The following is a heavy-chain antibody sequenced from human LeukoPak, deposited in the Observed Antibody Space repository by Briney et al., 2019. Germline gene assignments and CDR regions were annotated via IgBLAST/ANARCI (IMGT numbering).Heavy chain of an antibody. D-gene: IGHD2-2*01. J-gene: IGHJ3*02. CDR2: ISAYNGNT. V-gene: IGHV1-18*01. Sequence: GASVKVSCKASGYTFTSYGISWVRQAPGQGLEWMGWISAYNGNTNYAQKLQGRVTMTTDTSTSTAYMELRSLRSDDTAVCYCARDVLPAAFQVDAFDIWGQGTMVTVSS. CDR1: GYTFTSYG. CDR3: ARDVLPAAFQVDAFDI.